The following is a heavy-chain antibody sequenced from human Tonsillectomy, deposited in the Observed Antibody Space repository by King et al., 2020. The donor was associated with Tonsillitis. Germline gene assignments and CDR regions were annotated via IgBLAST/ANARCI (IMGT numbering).Heavy chain of an antibody. J-gene: IGHJ3*02. CDR3: AKEGHSDAFDI. CDR1: GFTFSSYG. CDR2: ISYDGINK. Sequence: VQLVESGGGVVQPGRSLRLSCAASGFTFSSYGMHWVRQAPGKGLEWVAVISYDGINKYYADSVKGRFTSSRDNSKNTLYLQMNSLSSEDTAVYYCAKEGHSDAFDIWGQGTMVTVSS. V-gene: IGHV3-30*18.